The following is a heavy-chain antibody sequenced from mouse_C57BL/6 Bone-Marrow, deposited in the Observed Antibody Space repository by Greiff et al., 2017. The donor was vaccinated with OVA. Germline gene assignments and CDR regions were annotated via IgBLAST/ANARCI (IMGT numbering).Heavy chain of an antibody. Sequence: VQLQQSGAELVRPGASVTLSCKASGYTFTDYEMHWVKQTPVHGLEWIGAIDPETGGAAYNQKFKGQAILTADKSSSTAYMELRSLTSEDSAVYYCTRPLFITTVVAPFAYWGKGTLVTVYA. CDR1: GYTFTDYE. CDR3: TRPLFITTVVAPFAY. J-gene: IGHJ3*01. D-gene: IGHD1-1*01. V-gene: IGHV1-15*01. CDR2: IDPETGGA.